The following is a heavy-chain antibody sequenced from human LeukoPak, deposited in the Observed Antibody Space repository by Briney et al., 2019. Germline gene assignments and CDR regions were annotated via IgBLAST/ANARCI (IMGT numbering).Heavy chain of an antibody. J-gene: IGHJ5*01. CDR2: VYYFGNA. D-gene: IGHD3-10*01. V-gene: IGHV4-39*01. Sequence: PSETLSLTCSVSNGSITTTRYYWAWIRQSPGKRLEWIGSVYYFGNAYYRPSLLSRATISIDTSKKRISLNLTSVTARDTAIYYCATHKEGSYFASWGHGTLVTVSS. CDR1: NGSITTTRYY. CDR3: ATHKEGSYFAS.